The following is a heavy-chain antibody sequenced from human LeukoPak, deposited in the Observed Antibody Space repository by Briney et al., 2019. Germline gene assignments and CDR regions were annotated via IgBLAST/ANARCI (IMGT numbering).Heavy chain of an antibody. CDR3: ARGLNDAFDI. J-gene: IGHJ3*02. CDR2: IYHSGST. Sequence: SQTLSLTCTVSGGSISSGGYYWSWIRQPPGKGLEWIGYIYHSGSTYYNPSLKSRVTISVDRSKNQFSLQLNSVTPEDTAVYYCARGLNDAFDIWGQGTMVTVSS. CDR1: GGSISSGGYY. V-gene: IGHV4-30-2*01.